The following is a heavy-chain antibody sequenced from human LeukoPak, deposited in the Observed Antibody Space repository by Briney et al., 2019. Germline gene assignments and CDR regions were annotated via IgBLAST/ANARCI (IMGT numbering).Heavy chain of an antibody. CDR2: IYPGDSDI. V-gene: IGHV5-51*01. Sequence: GESLKISCKVSGYSFTTYWIGWVRQMPGKGLEWMGIIYPGDSDIRYSPSIQGQVTISADKSTSTAYLQWSSLKASDTAMYYCARHKTEKIALNWFDPWGQGTLVTVSS. D-gene: IGHD2/OR15-2a*01. CDR1: GYSFTTYW. CDR3: ARHKTEKIALNWFDP. J-gene: IGHJ5*02.